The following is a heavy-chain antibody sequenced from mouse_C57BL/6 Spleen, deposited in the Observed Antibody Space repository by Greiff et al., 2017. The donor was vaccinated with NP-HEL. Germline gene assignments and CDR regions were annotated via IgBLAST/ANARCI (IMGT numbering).Heavy chain of an antibody. Sequence: VKLVESGPGLVQPSQSLSITCTVSGFSLTSYGVHWVRQSPGKGLEWLGVIWRGGSTDYNAAFMSRLSITKDNSKSQVFFKMNSLQADDTAIYYCAKNYYGSRYFDVWGTGTTVTVSS. CDR2: IWRGGST. CDR1: GFSLTSYG. J-gene: IGHJ1*03. D-gene: IGHD1-1*01. V-gene: IGHV2-5*01. CDR3: AKNYYGSRYFDV.